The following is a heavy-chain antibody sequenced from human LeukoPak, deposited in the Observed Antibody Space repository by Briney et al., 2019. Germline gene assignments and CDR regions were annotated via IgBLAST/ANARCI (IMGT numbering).Heavy chain of an antibody. CDR3: ARGQYCSTTTCYSARRYFDF. V-gene: IGHV4-34*01. CDR2: INDSGST. D-gene: IGHD2-2*01. CDR1: GGAFINYF. Sequence: PSETLSLTCAVSGGAFINYFWTWIRQPPGKGLEWIAEINDSGSTNSNSSLRSRVAISLGTSKNQFSLRLTSVTAADTAVYYCARGQYCSTTTCYSARRYFDFWGQGTLVTVSS. J-gene: IGHJ4*02.